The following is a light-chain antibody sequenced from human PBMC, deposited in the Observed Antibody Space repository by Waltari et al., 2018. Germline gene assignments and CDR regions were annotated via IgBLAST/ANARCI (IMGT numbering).Light chain of an antibody. Sequence: DIVMTQSPDSLAVSLGARATINCKSSQSVLYSSNNKNYLAWYQQKPGQPPKLLIYWASTRESGVPDRFSGSGSGTDFTLTISSLQADDFATYYCQQYSSFSTFGLGTKV. CDR1: QSVLYSSNNKNY. CDR3: QQYSSFST. CDR2: WAS. V-gene: IGKV4-1*01. J-gene: IGKJ1*01.